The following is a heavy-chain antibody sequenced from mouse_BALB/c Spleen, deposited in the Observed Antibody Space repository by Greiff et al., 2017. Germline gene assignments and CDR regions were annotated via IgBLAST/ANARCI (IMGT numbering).Heavy chain of an antibody. J-gene: IGHJ2*01. CDR2: ISSGSSTI. V-gene: IGHV5-17*02. Sequence: EVMLVESGGGLVQPGGSRKLSCAASGFTFSSFGMHWVRQAPEKGLEWVAYISSGSSTIYYADTVKGRFTISRDNPKNTLFLQMTSLRSEDTAMYYCARLDFDYWGQGTTLTVSS. CDR1: GFTFSSFG. CDR3: ARLDFDY.